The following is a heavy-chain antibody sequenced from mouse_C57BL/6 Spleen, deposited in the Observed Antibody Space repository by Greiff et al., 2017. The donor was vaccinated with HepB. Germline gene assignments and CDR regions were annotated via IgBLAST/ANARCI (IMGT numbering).Heavy chain of an antibody. V-gene: IGHV5-6*01. CDR3: ARQGDDYDGGHAMDY. CDR1: GFTFSSYG. CDR2: ISSGGSYT. Sequence: EVQRVESGGDLVKPGGSLKLSCAASGFTFSSYGMSWVRQTPDKRLEWVATISSGGSYTYYPDSVKGRFTISRDNAKNTLYLQMSSLKSEDTAMYYCARQGDDYDGGHAMDYWGQGTSVTVSS. D-gene: IGHD2-4*01. J-gene: IGHJ4*01.